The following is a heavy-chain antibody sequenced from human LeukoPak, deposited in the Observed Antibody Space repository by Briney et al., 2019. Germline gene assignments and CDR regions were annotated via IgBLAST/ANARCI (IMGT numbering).Heavy chain of an antibody. CDR2: IYYSGST. Sequence: PSETLSLTCTVSGGSISSGDYYWSWIRQPPGKGLEWIGYIYYSGSTYYNPSLKSRVTISVDTSKNQFSLKLSSVTAADTAVYYCATLVSAAGPGPYYFDYWGQGTLVTVSS. CDR1: GGSISSGDYY. V-gene: IGHV4-30-4*01. D-gene: IGHD6-13*01. CDR3: ATLVSAAGPGPYYFDY. J-gene: IGHJ4*02.